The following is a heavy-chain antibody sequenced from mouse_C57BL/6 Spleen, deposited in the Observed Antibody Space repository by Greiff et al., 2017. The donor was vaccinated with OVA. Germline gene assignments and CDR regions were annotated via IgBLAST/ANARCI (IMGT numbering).Heavy chain of an antibody. D-gene: IGHD1-1*01. V-gene: IGHV1-69*01. CDR3: ARDYGSSWGFAY. Sequence: QVQLKQPGAELVMPGASVKLSCKASGYTFTSYWMHWVKQRPGQGLEWIGEIDPSDSYTNYNQKFKGKSTLTVDKSSSTAYMQLSSLTSEDSAVYYCARDYGSSWGFAYWGQGTLVTVSA. CDR1: GYTFTSYW. CDR2: IDPSDSYT. J-gene: IGHJ3*01.